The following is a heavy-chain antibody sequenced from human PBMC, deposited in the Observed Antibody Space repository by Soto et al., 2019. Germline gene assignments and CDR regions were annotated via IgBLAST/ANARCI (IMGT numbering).Heavy chain of an antibody. Sequence: GGSLRLSCTASGFTFTNAWMNWVRQAPGLGLEWVGRIKTKTDGGATDYAAPVKGRFTISRDDSKNTLYLQMNSLKTEDTAVYYCAVRQAGSYQGFQHWGQGTLVTVSS. CDR2: IKTKTDGGAT. D-gene: IGHD3-10*01. J-gene: IGHJ1*01. CDR1: GFTFTNAW. CDR3: AVRQAGSYQGFQH. V-gene: IGHV3-15*07.